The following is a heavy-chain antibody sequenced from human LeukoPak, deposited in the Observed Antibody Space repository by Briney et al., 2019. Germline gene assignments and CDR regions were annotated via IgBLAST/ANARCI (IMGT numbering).Heavy chain of an antibody. CDR2: ISNGGSI. Sequence: PGGSLRLSCAASASSISSYALHWVRQAPGEGLQYVSGISNGGSIDYANSVKGRFTISRDNSKSTLYLQMGSLRPEDMAVYYCARDFSYGSGFDYWGQGILVTVSS. CDR3: ARDFSYGSGFDY. J-gene: IGHJ4*02. CDR1: ASSISSYA. D-gene: IGHD5-18*01. V-gene: IGHV3-64*01.